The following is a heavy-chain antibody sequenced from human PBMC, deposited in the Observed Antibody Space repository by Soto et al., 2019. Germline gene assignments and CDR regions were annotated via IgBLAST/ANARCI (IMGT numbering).Heavy chain of an antibody. V-gene: IGHV1-18*04. CDR3: ARLIAVAGTVGWFDP. Sequence: ASVKVSCKASGYTFTSYGISWVRQAPGQGLEWMGWISAYNGNTNYAQKLQGRVTMTTDTSTSTAYMELRSLRSDDTAVYYCARLIAVAGTVGWFDPWGQGTLVTVSS. D-gene: IGHD6-19*01. J-gene: IGHJ5*02. CDR1: GYTFTSYG. CDR2: ISAYNGNT.